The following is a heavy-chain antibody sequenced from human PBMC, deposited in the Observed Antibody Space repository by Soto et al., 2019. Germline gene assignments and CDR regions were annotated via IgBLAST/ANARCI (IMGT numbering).Heavy chain of an antibody. D-gene: IGHD3-10*01. CDR2: ISYDGSNK. Sequence: GGSLRLSCAASGFTFSSYGMHWVRQAPGKGLEWVAVISYDGSNKYYADSVKGRFTISRDNSKNTLYLQMSSLRAEDTAVYYCAKAYITMVRGASFDYWGQGTLVTVSS. V-gene: IGHV3-30*18. CDR1: GFTFSSYG. CDR3: AKAYITMVRGASFDY. J-gene: IGHJ4*02.